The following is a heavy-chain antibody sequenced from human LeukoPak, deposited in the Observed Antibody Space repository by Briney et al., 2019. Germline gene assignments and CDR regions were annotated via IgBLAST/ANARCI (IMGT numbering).Heavy chain of an antibody. CDR2: IIPIFGTA. CDR1: GGTFSSYA. CDR3: ARRLVDSYGYYFDY. J-gene: IGHJ4*02. V-gene: IGHV1-69*06. D-gene: IGHD5-18*01. Sequence: ASVKVSCKASGGTFSSYAISWVRQAPGQGLEWMGGIIPIFGTANYAQKFQGRVTITADKSTSTAYMELSSLRSEDTAVYYCARRLVDSYGYYFDYWGQGTLVTVSS.